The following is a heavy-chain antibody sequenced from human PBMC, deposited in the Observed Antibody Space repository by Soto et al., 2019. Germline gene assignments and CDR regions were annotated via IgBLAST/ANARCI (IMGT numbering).Heavy chain of an antibody. Sequence: PGGSLRLSCAVSGFIFTNYAMNWCRQAPGKGLEWVSVIGGRGNSAYYADSVQGRFTISRDNSKNTLSLQMSSLTADDTAIYYCVREGRGSFDFWGRGTMVTVSS. CDR2: IGGRGNSA. V-gene: IGHV3-23*01. CDR3: VREGRGSFDF. CDR1: GFIFTNYA. J-gene: IGHJ3*01. D-gene: IGHD5-12*01.